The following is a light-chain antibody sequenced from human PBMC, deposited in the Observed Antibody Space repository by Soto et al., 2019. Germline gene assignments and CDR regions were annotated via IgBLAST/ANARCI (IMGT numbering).Light chain of an antibody. Sequence: DIQMTQSPSTLSASVGDRVTITCRACQSISTWLAWYQQKPGKAPKLLIYDASSLEGGVPSRFSGSGSGTEFTLTISSLQPDDFATYYCQHYNDYPYTFGQGTKLEIK. CDR3: QHYNDYPYT. V-gene: IGKV1-5*01. CDR1: QSISTW. CDR2: DAS. J-gene: IGKJ2*01.